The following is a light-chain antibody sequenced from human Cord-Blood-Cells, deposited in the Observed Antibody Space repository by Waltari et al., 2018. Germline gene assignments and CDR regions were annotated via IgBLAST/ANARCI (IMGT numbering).Light chain of an antibody. CDR3: QQRSNWPPIT. J-gene: IGKJ5*01. CDR2: DAS. Sequence: TVLTQSPATLSLSPGERATLSCRASQSVSSYFAWYQQKPGQAPRLLIYDASNRATGIPARFSGSGSGTDFTLTISSLEPEDFAVYYCQQRSNWPPITFGQGTRLEIK. CDR1: QSVSSY. V-gene: IGKV3-11*01.